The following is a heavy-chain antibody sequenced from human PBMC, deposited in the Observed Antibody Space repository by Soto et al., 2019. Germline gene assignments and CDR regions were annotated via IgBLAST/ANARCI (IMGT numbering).Heavy chain of an antibody. J-gene: IGHJ4*02. V-gene: IGHV4-31*03. Sequence: QVQLQESGPGLVKPSQTLSLTCTVSGGSISSGDSYWSWFRQQPGKGLEWIGYIFYSDAIYYNPSLKSRPTISVDTSKNQFSLRLTSATAADTAVYYCASNVGIRGGKDYWGQGTLVTVSS. CDR3: ASNVGIRGGKDY. D-gene: IGHD3-10*01. CDR1: GGSISSGDSY. CDR2: IFYSDAI.